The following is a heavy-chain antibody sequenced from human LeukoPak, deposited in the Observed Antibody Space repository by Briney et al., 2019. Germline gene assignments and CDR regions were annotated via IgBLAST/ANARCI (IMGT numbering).Heavy chain of an antibody. V-gene: IGHV3-33*01. D-gene: IGHD2-15*01. CDR1: GFIFSRYG. CDR3: ARDLTPRPDSGGTLDY. Sequence: PGGSLRLSCVASGFIFSRYGMHWVREASGKGLEWVAVIWYDGSNKYYADSVKGRFTISRDNSKNTLYLQMNSLRAEDTAVYYCARDLTPRPDSGGTLDYWGQGTLVTVSS. CDR2: IWYDGSNK. J-gene: IGHJ4*02.